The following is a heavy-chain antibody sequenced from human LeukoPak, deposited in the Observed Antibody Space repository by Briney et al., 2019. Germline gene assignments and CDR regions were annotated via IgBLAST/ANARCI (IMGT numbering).Heavy chain of an antibody. V-gene: IGHV1-69*04. CDR1: GGSFSRYV. J-gene: IGHJ4*02. D-gene: IGHD5-24*01. Sequence: GASVKVSCKAYGGSFSRYVISWVRQAPGQGLEWMGRITPIVGTVEYAQRFQGRVTITADRATSIAYMELTSLRSEDTAVYYCARDPDGNAYFDYWGQGTLVTVSS. CDR3: ARDPDGNAYFDY. CDR2: ITPIVGTV.